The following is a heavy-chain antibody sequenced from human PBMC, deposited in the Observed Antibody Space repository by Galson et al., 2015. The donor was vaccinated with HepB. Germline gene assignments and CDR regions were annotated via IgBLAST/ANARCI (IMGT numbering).Heavy chain of an antibody. D-gene: IGHD3-16*02. CDR2: IRSKAHGATT. CDR3: TRETSAFGGVIGFDF. CDR1: GFTFGDYA. V-gene: IGHV3-49*03. J-gene: IGHJ4*02. Sequence: SLRLSCAASGFTFGDYAMSWFRQAPGKGLEWVGFIRSKAHGATTEYAASVKGRFTISRGDSKSIAYLQMNSLKTEDTAVYYCTRETSAFGGVIGFDFWGQGTLVTVSS.